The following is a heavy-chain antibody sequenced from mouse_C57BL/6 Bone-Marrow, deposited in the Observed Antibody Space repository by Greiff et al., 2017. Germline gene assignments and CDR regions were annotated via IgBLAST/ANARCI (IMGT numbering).Heavy chain of an antibody. CDR2: ISNLAYSI. D-gene: IGHD1-1*01. J-gene: IGHJ4*01. V-gene: IGHV5-15*01. CDR3: ARHPQFITTVVAHYAMDY. CDR1: GFTFSDYG. Sequence: EVMLVESGGGLVQPGGSLKLSCAASGFTFSDYGMAWVRQAPRKGPEWVAFISNLAYSIYYADTVTGRFTISRENAKNTLYLEMSSLRSEDTAMYYCARHPQFITTVVAHYAMDYWGQGTSVTVSS.